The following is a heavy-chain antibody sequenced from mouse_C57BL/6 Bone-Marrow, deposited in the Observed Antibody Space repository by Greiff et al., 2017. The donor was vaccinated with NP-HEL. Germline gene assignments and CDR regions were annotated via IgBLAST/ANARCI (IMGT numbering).Heavy chain of an antibody. D-gene: IGHD1-1*01. J-gene: IGHJ2*01. CDR3: ARAPTTVAA. CDR1: GSTFTTSW. CDR2: FYPGSGST. Sequence: QVQLQQPGAELVKPGASVKMSCKASGSTFTTSWITWVKQGPGQGLEWFGEFYPGSGSTNYNEKFKSKATLTVDTASSPAYMQLSSLTSEDSAVYYCARAPTTVAAWGQGTTLTVSS. V-gene: IGHV1-55*01.